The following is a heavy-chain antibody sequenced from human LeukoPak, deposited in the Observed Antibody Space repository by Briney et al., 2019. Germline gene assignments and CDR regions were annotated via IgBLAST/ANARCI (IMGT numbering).Heavy chain of an antibody. CDR3: ATSVPGFGELLDS. D-gene: IGHD3-10*01. V-gene: IGHV3-7*03. J-gene: IGHJ5*01. CDR2: INDNGKEK. CDR1: GFTLRTHW. Sequence: GWSLPLSRPSSGFTLRTHWVTWLRQAPGKGLEGVANINDNGKEKYYVVFGKRRLGISRDNAKNSVYLQMNSLRVEDTAIYYCATSVPGFGELLDSWGRGALVSVSS.